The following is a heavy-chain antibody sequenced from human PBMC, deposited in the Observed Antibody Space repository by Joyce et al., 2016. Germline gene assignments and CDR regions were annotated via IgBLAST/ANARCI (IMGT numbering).Heavy chain of an antibody. D-gene: IGHD1-14*01. CDR1: GGDFSNYT. CDR2: IIPFFGAA. CDR3: ARGGTSSDHYFFYTLDV. J-gene: IGHJ6*02. Sequence: QVLLVQSGAAVKRPGSSLRVSCKSSGGDFSNYTVNWVRQAPGQRLEGIGGIIPFFGAAKYAEDFQGRVTLTADQSTRTAYLELSSLTSADTAVYYCARGGTSSDHYFFYTLDVWGPGTTVIVSS. V-gene: IGHV1-69*12.